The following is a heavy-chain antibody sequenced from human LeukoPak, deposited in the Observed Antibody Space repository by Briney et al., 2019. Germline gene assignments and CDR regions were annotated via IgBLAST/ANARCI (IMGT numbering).Heavy chain of an antibody. D-gene: IGHD2-8*01. CDR2: IRYDGSNK. CDR3: AKGRHCTNGVCQPPWCHP. CDR1: GFTFSSYG. V-gene: IGHV3-30*02. Sequence: GGSLRLSCAASGFTFSSYGMPWVRQAPGKGLEWVAFIRYDGSNKYYADSVKGRFTISRDNYKHTLYLQMNSLRAEDTAVYYCAKGRHCTNGVCQPPWCHPWGQGTLVTVSS. J-gene: IGHJ5*02.